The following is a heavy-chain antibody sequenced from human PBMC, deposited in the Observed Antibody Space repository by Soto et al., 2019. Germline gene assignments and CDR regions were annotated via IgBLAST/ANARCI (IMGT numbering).Heavy chain of an antibody. Sequence: QVQLVQSGGEVKKPGASVTVSCKASGYTFINYHITWVRQAPGQGLEWMAWINTYNGMTDYAQKFQGRVTMTRDTSTSSAYMELRNLGSVDTAVYFCAKAPRGEMATDWGQGTLVTVSS. J-gene: IGHJ4*02. V-gene: IGHV1-18*01. CDR1: GYTFINYH. D-gene: IGHD5-12*01. CDR3: AKAPRGEMATD. CDR2: INTYNGMT.